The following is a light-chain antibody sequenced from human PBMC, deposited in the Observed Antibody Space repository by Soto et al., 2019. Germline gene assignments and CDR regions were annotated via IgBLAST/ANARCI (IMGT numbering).Light chain of an antibody. CDR3: GAWDSGLSGYV. V-gene: IGLV1-51*02. CDR1: NSNIGNTY. CDR2: ENN. J-gene: IGLJ1*01. Sequence: QSVLTQPPSVSAAPGQKVTISCSGSNSNIGNTYVSWHQQLPGTAPKLLIYENNKRPSGIPDRFSGSKSGTSATLGITGLQTGDEADYYCGAWDSGLSGYVFGTGTKVTVL.